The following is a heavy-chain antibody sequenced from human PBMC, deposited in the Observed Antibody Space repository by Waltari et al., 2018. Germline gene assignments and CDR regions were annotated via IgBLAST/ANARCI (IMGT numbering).Heavy chain of an antibody. Sequence: EVHLVESGGGLVQPGGSLGLSCAASGFTVSSDFRSWVRQAPGKGLEWVCVIKSDGATYYADTVKGRFTVSRDTSKNTVYLQMNSLRDEETAVYYCARHDYGGYWGQGTLVTVSS. CDR3: ARHDYGGY. CDR2: IKSDGAT. CDR1: GFTVSSDF. J-gene: IGHJ4*02. D-gene: IGHD4-17*01. V-gene: IGHV3-66*04.